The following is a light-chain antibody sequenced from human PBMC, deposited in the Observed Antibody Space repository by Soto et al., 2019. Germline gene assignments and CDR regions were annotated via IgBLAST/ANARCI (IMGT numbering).Light chain of an antibody. CDR1: SSDVGGYKY. J-gene: IGLJ3*02. CDR3: SAYASSITV. CDR2: EVT. Sequence: QSVLTQPASVSGSPGQSITISCTRTSSDVGGYKYVSWYQHHSGKAPKLIIYEVTNRPSGVSNRFSGSKSGNTASLTISGLQPEDEADYYCSAYASSITVFGGGTQLTVL. V-gene: IGLV2-14*01.